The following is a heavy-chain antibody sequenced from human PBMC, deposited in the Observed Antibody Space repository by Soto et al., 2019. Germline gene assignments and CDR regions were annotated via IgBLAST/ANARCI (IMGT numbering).Heavy chain of an antibody. D-gene: IGHD3-10*01. CDR1: GYTFTSYD. CDR3: ARTAYYYGSVSYYNPYGMDV. Sequence: QVQLVQSGAEVKKPGASVKVSCKASGYTFTSYDINWVRQATGQGLEWMGWMNPNSGNTGYAQKFQGRVTMTRNTSISTAYMELSSLRSEDTAVYYCARTAYYYGSVSYYNPYGMDVWGQGTTVTVSS. V-gene: IGHV1-8*01. CDR2: MNPNSGNT. J-gene: IGHJ6*02.